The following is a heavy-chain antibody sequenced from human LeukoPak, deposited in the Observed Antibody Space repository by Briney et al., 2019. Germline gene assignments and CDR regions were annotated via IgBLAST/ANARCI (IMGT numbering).Heavy chain of an antibody. V-gene: IGHV3-9*01. J-gene: IGHJ4*02. Sequence: PGGSLRLSCAASGFSFDEYAMHWVRHVPGKGLEWVSGISYSSNTIGYVDSVKGRFTISRDNAKNSLYLQMNSLRAEDTAVYYCARDLNWETYWGQGTLVTVSS. CDR2: ISYSSNTI. CDR3: ARDLNWETY. CDR1: GFSFDEYA. D-gene: IGHD1-1*01.